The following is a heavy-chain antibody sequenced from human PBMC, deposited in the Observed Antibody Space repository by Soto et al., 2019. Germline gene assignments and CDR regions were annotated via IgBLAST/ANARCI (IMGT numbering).Heavy chain of an antibody. J-gene: IGHJ4*02. Sequence: GGSLRLSCVASGFSFNKYAMIWVRQAPGKGQEWVSGITGRGNTIEYTASVKGRFTISRDNSKNTVYLQMDGLRAEDTAMYYCAKDDVAGDGLWLVSDWRQQIPVSVSS. V-gene: IGHV3-23*01. CDR1: GFSFNKYA. CDR2: ITGRGNTI. D-gene: IGHD6-19*01. CDR3: AKDDVAGDGLWLVSD.